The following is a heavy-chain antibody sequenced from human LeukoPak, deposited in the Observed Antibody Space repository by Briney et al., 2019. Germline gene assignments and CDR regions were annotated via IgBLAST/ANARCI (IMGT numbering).Heavy chain of an antibody. J-gene: IGHJ4*02. CDR2: INAGNGNT. Sequence: EASVKVSCKASGYTFTSYAMHWVRQAPGQRLEWMGWINAGNGNTKYSQKFQGRVTITRDTSASTAYMELSSLRSEDTAVYYCARDTGGYDWVRYYFDYWGQGTLVTVSS. V-gene: IGHV1-3*01. CDR1: GYTFTSYA. CDR3: ARDTGGYDWVRYYFDY. D-gene: IGHD5-12*01.